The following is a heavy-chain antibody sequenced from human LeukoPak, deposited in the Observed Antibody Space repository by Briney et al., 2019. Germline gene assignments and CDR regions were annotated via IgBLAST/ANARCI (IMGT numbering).Heavy chain of an antibody. Sequence: TSETLSLTCTVSGGSISSYYWSWIRQPPGKGLEWIGYIYYSGSTNYNPSLKSRVTISVDTSKNQFSLKRSSVTAADTAVYYCARAGDGGNDYWGQRTLVTVSS. D-gene: IGHD5-24*01. CDR1: GGSISSYY. CDR3: ARAGDGGNDY. J-gene: IGHJ4*02. V-gene: IGHV4-59*01. CDR2: IYYSGST.